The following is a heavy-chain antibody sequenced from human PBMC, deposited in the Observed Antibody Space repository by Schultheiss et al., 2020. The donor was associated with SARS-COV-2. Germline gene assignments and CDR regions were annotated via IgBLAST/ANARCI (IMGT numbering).Heavy chain of an antibody. V-gene: IGHV3-49*04. Sequence: GGSLRLSCAASGFTFSSYAMSWVRQAPGKGLEWVGFIRSKAYGGTTEYAASVKGRFTISRDDSKSIAYLQMNSLKTEDTAVYYCTRVASTYYHGSGAHIYGMDVWGQGTTVTVSS. CDR2: IRSKAYGGTT. D-gene: IGHD3-10*01. CDR1: GFTFSSYA. CDR3: TRVASTYYHGSGAHIYGMDV. J-gene: IGHJ6*02.